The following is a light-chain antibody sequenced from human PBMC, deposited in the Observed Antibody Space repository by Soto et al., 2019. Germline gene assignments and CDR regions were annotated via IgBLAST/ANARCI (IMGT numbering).Light chain of an antibody. Sequence: EIVLTQSPGTLSLSPGERATLSCRASQTVGRNYLAWYQQKPGHTPRLLLYLASNSATGIPDRFSGSGSGTDFTLTISRLEPEDFAVYYCQQYAASPLTFGGGAKVEIK. V-gene: IGKV3-20*01. CDR1: QTVGRNY. CDR2: LAS. J-gene: IGKJ4*01. CDR3: QQYAASPLT.